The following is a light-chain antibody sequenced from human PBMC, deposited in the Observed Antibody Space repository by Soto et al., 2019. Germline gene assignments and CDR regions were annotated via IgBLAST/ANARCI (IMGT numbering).Light chain of an antibody. Sequence: EIVLTQSPDTLSLSPGERANLSCRASQSVSNYLAWYQQKAGQAPRLLIYDTSNRATDIPARFSGSGSGTDFTLTISRLEPEDFAVYYCQQYGSSPPITFGQGTRLEIK. J-gene: IGKJ5*01. V-gene: IGKV3-11*01. CDR3: QQYGSSPPIT. CDR2: DTS. CDR1: QSVSNY.